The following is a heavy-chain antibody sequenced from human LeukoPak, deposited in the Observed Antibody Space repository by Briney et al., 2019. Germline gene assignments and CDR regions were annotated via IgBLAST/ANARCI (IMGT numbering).Heavy chain of an antibody. V-gene: IGHV3-53*01. CDR1: GFTVSSKY. J-gene: IGHJ3*02. CDR2: IYNDGST. Sequence: GGSLRLSCAISGFTVSSKYMSWVRQAPGKGLEWVSVIYNDGSTYYADSVKGRFTISRDNAKNSLYLQMNSLRAEDTAVYYCARVEVGAIDHDAFDIWGQGTMVTVSS. CDR3: ARVEVGAIDHDAFDI. D-gene: IGHD1-26*01.